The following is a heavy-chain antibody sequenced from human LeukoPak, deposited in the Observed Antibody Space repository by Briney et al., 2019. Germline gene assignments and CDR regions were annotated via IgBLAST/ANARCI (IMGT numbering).Heavy chain of an antibody. CDR2: IYYSGST. J-gene: IGHJ4*02. D-gene: IGHD6-19*01. CDR3: ARESTTVAGTFDY. V-gene: IGHV4-59*12. CDR1: GGSISSYY. Sequence: SETLSLTCTVSGGSISSYYWSWIRQPPGKGLEWIGYIYYSGSTNYNPSLKSRVTISVDTSKNQFSLKLSSVTAADTAMYYCARESTTVAGTFDYWGQGTLVTVSS.